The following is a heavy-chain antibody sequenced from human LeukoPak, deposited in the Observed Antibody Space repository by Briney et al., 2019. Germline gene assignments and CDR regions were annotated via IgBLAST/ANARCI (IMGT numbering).Heavy chain of an antibody. V-gene: IGHV5-51*01. CDR2: VYPADSDI. CDR1: GYSINNYW. CDR3: ARQEYCSGGSCYTWFDP. D-gene: IGHD2-15*01. Sequence: GESLKISCKGSGYSINNYWIGWVRQMPGKGLEWMGIVYPADSDIRYSPSFQGQVTISADKSISTAYLQWSSLKASDTAIYYCARQEYCSGGSCYTWFDPWGQGTLVTVSS. J-gene: IGHJ5*02.